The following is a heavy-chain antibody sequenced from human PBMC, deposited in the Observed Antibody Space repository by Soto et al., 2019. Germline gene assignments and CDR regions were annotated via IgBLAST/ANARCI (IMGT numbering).Heavy chain of an antibody. CDR3: ARTYGDPDYYYYYMDV. Sequence: GASVKVSCKASGYTFTSYAMHWVRQAPGQRLEWMGWINAGNGNTKYSQKFQGRVTITRDTSASTAYMELSSLRSEDTAVYYCARTYGDPDYYYYYMDVWGKGTTVTVSS. V-gene: IGHV1-3*01. D-gene: IGHD4-17*01. J-gene: IGHJ6*03. CDR1: GYTFTSYA. CDR2: INAGNGNT.